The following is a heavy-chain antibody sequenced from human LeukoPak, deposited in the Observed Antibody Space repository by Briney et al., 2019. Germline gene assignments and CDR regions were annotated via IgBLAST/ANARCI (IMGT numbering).Heavy chain of an antibody. V-gene: IGHV4-34*01. Sequence: SETLSLTCAVYGGSFSGYYWSWIRQPPGKGLEWIGEINHSGSTNYNPSLKSRVTISVDTSKNQFSLKLSSVTAADTAVYYCARFAVTTPYGMDVWGQWTTVTVSS. D-gene: IGHD1-14*01. CDR2: INHSGST. J-gene: IGHJ6*02. CDR3: ARFAVTTPYGMDV. CDR1: GGSFSGYY.